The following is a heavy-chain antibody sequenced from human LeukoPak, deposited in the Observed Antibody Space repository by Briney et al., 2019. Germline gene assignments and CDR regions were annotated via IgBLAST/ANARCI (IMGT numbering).Heavy chain of an antibody. V-gene: IGHV3-30*18. Sequence: GGSLRLSCAASGFTFSSYGMHWVRQAPGKGLEWVAVISYDGSNKYYADSVKGRFTISRDNSKNTLYLQMNSLRAEDTAVYYCAKGSVSSGCYWGQGTLVTVSS. J-gene: IGHJ4*02. D-gene: IGHD6-19*01. CDR2: ISYDGSNK. CDR1: GFTFSSYG. CDR3: AKGSVSSGCY.